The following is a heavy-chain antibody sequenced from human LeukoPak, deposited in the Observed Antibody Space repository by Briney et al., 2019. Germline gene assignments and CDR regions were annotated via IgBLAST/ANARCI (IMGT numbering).Heavy chain of an antibody. D-gene: IGHD3-9*01. Sequence: PSETLSLTCTVSGGSISSSSYYWGWIRQPPGKGLEWIGSIYYSGSTYYNPSLKSRVTISVDTSKNQFSLKLSSVTAADTAVYYCARHDTVLRYFDWLPNWFDPWGQGTLVTVSS. CDR2: IYYSGST. CDR1: GGSISSSSYY. CDR3: ARHDTVLRYFDWLPNWFDP. J-gene: IGHJ5*02. V-gene: IGHV4-39*01.